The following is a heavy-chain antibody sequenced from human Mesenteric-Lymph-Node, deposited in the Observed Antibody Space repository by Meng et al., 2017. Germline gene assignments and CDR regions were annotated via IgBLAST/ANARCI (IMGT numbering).Heavy chain of an antibody. Sequence: GGSLRLSCAASGFSFSDYYMSWIRQGPGKGLEWVSYITSSGSTIYYADSVKGRFTITRDNDKNSLYLQMNSLRAEDTAVYYCAKVPYGEYRYYFDYWGQGTLVTVSS. J-gene: IGHJ4*02. D-gene: IGHD4-17*01. CDR3: AKVPYGEYRYYFDY. CDR1: GFSFSDYY. CDR2: ITSSGSTI. V-gene: IGHV3-11*01.